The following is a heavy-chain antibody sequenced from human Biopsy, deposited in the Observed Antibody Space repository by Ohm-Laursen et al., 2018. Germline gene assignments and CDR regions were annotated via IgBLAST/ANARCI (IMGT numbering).Heavy chain of an antibody. Sequence: SVKVSCKTSGYTFNAYYIHWMRQAPGQGLEWMGWINPATGETRYAQRFQGRVTMTRDTSVTTAYMQLSSLTSDDTALYYCAKPSGGVSTIGFDPRGQGTQVIVSS. CDR2: INPATGET. V-gene: IGHV1-2*02. D-gene: IGHD3-16*01. CDR1: GYTFNAYY. J-gene: IGHJ5*02. CDR3: AKPSGGVSTIGFDP.